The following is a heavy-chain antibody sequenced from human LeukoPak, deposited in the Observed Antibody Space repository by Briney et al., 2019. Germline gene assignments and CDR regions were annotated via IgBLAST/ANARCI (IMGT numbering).Heavy chain of an antibody. J-gene: IGHJ4*02. V-gene: IGHV4-34*01. CDR2: INHSGST. CDR3: ARGSTTVTLPFFDY. CDR1: GGSFSGYY. Sequence: SETLSLTCAVSGGSFSGYYWSWIRQPPGKGLEWIGEINHSGSTNYNPSLKSRITISVDTSKNQFSLKLSSVTAADTAVYYCARGSTTVTLPFFDYWGQGTLVTVSS. D-gene: IGHD4-17*01.